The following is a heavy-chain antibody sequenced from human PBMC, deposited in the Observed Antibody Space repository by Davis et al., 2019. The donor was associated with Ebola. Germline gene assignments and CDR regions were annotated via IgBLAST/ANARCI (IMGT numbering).Heavy chain of an antibody. CDR3: VRDLDC. CDR2: ISRDGSNK. CDR1: GFTFSSYG. V-gene: IGHV3-30*03. J-gene: IGHJ4*02. Sequence: PGGSLRLSCEASGFTFSSYGMHWVRQAPGKGLEWVAVISRDGSNKYYGNSVKGRFTISRDNSKNTLYLQMISLRPEDTAVYYCVRDLDCWGQGTLVTVSS.